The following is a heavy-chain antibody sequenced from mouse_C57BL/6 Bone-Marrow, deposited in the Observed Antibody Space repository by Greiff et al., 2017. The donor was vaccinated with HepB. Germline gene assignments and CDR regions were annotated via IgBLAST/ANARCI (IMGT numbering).Heavy chain of an antibody. J-gene: IGHJ2*01. CDR2: IYPGDGDT. V-gene: IGHV1-80*01. D-gene: IGHD1-1*01. CDR3: TPEPFITTVVTDY. CDR1: GYAFSSYW. Sequence: VQLQQSGAELVKPGASVKISCKASGYAFSSYWMNWVKQRPGKGLEWIGQIYPGDGDTNYNGKFKGKATLTADKSSSTAYMQLSSLTSEDTAVYYCTPEPFITTVVTDYWGQGTTLTVSS.